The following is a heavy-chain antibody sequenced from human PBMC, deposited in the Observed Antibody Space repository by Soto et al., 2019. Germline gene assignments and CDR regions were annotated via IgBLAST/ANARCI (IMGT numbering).Heavy chain of an antibody. CDR1: GGTFSSYT. Sequence: QVQLVQSGPEVKKHGSSVKVSCKASGGTFSSYTINWVRQAPGQGLESMGRIIPTLGIANYTQKFQGRVTITADKSTSTAYMELSSLRSEDTVVYYCARHYGVYTGGYWGQGTLVTVSS. V-gene: IGHV1-69*02. CDR3: ARHYGVYTGGY. CDR2: IIPTLGIA. D-gene: IGHD4-17*01. J-gene: IGHJ4*02.